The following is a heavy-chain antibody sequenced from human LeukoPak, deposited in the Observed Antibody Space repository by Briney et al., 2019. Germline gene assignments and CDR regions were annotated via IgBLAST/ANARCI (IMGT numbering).Heavy chain of an antibody. CDR3: ARDRGYCSSTSCYTDY. D-gene: IGHD2-2*02. V-gene: IGHV3-48*01. CDR2: ISSSSSTI. J-gene: IGHJ4*02. CDR1: GFTFSSYS. Sequence: GGSLRLSCAASGFTFSSYSMNWVRQAPGKGLEWVSYISSSSSTIYYADSVKGRFTISRDNAKNSLYLQMNSLRAEDTAVYYCARDRGYCSSTSCYTDYWGQGTLVTVSS.